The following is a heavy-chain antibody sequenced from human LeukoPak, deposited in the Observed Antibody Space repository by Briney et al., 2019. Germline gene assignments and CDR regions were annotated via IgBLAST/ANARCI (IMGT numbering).Heavy chain of an antibody. CDR2: IIPMFGTT. Sequence: ASVKVSCKASGGTFSNYAISWVRQAPGQGLEWMGGIIPMFGTTNYAKKFQGRVTITTDEPTSTAYMELSSLRSEDTAIYYCASTHRDIVVVPAALFDYWGQGTLVTVSS. D-gene: IGHD2-2*01. CDR3: ASTHRDIVVVPAALFDY. CDR1: GGTFSNYA. J-gene: IGHJ4*02. V-gene: IGHV1-69*05.